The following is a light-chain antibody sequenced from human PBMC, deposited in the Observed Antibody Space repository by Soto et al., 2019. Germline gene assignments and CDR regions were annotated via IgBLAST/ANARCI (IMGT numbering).Light chain of an antibody. Sequence: IQMTQSPSSLSASVGDRVTITCRASQSIRSYLHWYQQKPGKAPKLLIYAASSLQSGFLSRFSGSGSGTDFTLTISNLQPEDFASYYCQQSYSTPPITFGQGTLLEIK. CDR3: QQSYSTPPIT. V-gene: IGKV1-39*01. J-gene: IGKJ5*01. CDR2: AAS. CDR1: QSIRSY.